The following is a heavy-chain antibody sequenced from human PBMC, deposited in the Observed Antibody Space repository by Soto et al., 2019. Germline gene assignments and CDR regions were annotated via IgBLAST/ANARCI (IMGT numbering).Heavy chain of an antibody. D-gene: IGHD3-22*01. CDR2: ISGSGGST. J-gene: IGHJ6*02. V-gene: IGHV3-23*01. Sequence: QPGGSLRLSCAASGFTFSSCAMSWVRQAPGKGLEWVSAISGSGGSTYYADSVKGRFTISRDNSKNTLYLQMNSLRAEDTAVYYCAKDSKPGRFSSGINYYGMDVWGQGTTVTVSS. CDR3: AKDSKPGRFSSGINYYGMDV. CDR1: GFTFSSCA.